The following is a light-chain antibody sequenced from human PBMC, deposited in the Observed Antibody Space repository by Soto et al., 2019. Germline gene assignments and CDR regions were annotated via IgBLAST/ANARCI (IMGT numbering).Light chain of an antibody. CDR3: SSYTTTSTRV. Sequence: QSALTQPASVSGSPGQSVTISCTGTSSDVGAYDFVSWYQQHPDKAPKLMIYEVSKRPSGVPHRFSGSKSVNTATLTISGLQAEDEADYYCSSYTTTSTRVFGAGTKLTVL. J-gene: IGLJ1*01. V-gene: IGLV2-14*03. CDR2: EVS. CDR1: SSDVGAYDF.